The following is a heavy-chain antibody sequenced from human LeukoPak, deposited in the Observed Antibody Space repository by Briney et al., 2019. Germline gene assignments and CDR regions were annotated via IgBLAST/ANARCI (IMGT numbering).Heavy chain of an antibody. Sequence: GESLKISCKGSGYSFTSYWIGWVRQMPGEGLEWMGIIYPGDSDTRYSPSFQGQVTISVDKSISTAYLQWSSLKASDTAMYYCXRQDGYALYYFDSWGQGTLVTVSS. CDR3: XRQDGYALYYFDS. CDR2: IYPGDSDT. D-gene: IGHD5-12*01. J-gene: IGHJ4*02. V-gene: IGHV5-51*01. CDR1: GYSFTSYW.